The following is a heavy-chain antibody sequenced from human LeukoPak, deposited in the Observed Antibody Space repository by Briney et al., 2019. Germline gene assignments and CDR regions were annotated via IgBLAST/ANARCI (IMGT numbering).Heavy chain of an antibody. V-gene: IGHV3-11*04. J-gene: IGHJ4*02. CDR1: GFTFSDYY. CDR3: ARVGYSSSWPAPFDY. Sequence: GGSLRLSCAASGFTFSDYYMTWIRQAPGKGLEWISYISSGDGPTYYADSVKGRFTISRDNAKNSLYLQMNSLRAEDTAVYYCARVGYSSSWPAPFDYWGQGTLVTVSS. D-gene: IGHD6-13*01. CDR2: ISSGDGPT.